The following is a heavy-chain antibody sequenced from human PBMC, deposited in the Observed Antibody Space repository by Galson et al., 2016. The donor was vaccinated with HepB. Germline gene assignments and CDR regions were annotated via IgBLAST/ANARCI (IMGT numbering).Heavy chain of an antibody. V-gene: IGHV3-30*03. J-gene: IGHJ5*02. CDR3: ARCSNKEYVSGWCHRFDP. Sequence: SLRLSCAGSGLIFSNYAMHWVRQAPGEGLEWVAVISYDGNHAFYADSVRGRFTITRDDPKNSLSLQMNSLRAEDTAIYYCARCSNKEYVSGWCHRFDPWGQGTLVIVSS. D-gene: IGHD6-19*01. CDR1: GLIFSNYA. CDR2: ISYDGNHA.